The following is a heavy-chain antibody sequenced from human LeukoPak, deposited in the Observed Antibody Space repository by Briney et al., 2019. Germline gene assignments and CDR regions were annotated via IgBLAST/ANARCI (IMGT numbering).Heavy chain of an antibody. V-gene: IGHV1-2*06. CDR3: ARQGMWGAFDF. CDR2: LNPNSGGT. J-gene: IGHJ3*01. D-gene: IGHD1-26*01. CDR1: GYTFTSYD. Sequence: GASVKVSCKASGYTFTSYDINWVRQAPGQGLEWMGRLNPNSGGTNYAQKFQGRVTMTRDTSISTAYMELSRLRSDDTAIYYCARQGMWGAFDFWGQGTMVTVSS.